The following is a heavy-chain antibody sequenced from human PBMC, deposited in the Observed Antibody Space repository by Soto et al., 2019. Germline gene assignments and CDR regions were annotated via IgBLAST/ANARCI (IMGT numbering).Heavy chain of an antibody. D-gene: IGHD3-3*01. CDR3: ARGGQYYDFWSGYRTAYFDY. V-gene: IGHV1-2*04. J-gene: IGHJ4*02. CDR1: GYTFTGYY. Sequence: QVQLVQSGAEVKKPGASVKVSCKASGYTFTGYYMHWVRQAPGQGLEWMGWINPNSGGTNYAQKFQGWVTMTRDTSISTAYMELSRLRSDDTAVYYCARGGQYYDFWSGYRTAYFDYWGQGTLVTVSS. CDR2: INPNSGGT.